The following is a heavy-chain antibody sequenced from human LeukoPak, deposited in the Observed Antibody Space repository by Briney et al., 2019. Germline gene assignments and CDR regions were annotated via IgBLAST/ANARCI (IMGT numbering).Heavy chain of an antibody. CDR1: GYTFTRNA. Sequence: GASVKVSCKTSGYTFTRNAVHWVRQAPGQRLEWMGYIYTHNGDTKYSQKFQGRVTLTRDTSASTVYVELSSLTSEDTAVYYCGGGGSSGVDYWGQGTLVTVSS. J-gene: IGHJ4*02. D-gene: IGHD2-15*01. V-gene: IGHV1-3*04. CDR2: IYTHNGDT. CDR3: GGGGSSGVDY.